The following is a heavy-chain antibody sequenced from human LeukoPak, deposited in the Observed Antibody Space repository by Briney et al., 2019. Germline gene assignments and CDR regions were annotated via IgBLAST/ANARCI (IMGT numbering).Heavy chain of an antibody. CDR3: ARDSSWEIYYYYMDV. V-gene: IGHV3-30*04. D-gene: IGHD6-13*01. Sequence: PGGSLRLSCAASGFTFSSYAMHWVRQAPGKGLEWVAVISYDGSNKYYADSVKGRFTISRDNSKNTLYLQMNSLRAEDTAVYYCARDSSWEIYYYYMDVWGKGTTVTVSS. J-gene: IGHJ6*03. CDR2: ISYDGSNK. CDR1: GFTFSSYA.